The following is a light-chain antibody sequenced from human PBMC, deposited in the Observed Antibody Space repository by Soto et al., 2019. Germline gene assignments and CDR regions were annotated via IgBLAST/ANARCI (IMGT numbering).Light chain of an antibody. CDR1: QSVSSSY. CDR3: QQYGSSPFT. Sequence: EIVLTQSPGTLSLSPGERATLSCRASQSVSSSYLAWYQQKPGQAPSLLIYGASSRATGIPDRFSGSGSGTDFTVTISRLEPEDFAVYYCQQYGSSPFTFGPGTKVDIK. CDR2: GAS. V-gene: IGKV3-20*01. J-gene: IGKJ3*01.